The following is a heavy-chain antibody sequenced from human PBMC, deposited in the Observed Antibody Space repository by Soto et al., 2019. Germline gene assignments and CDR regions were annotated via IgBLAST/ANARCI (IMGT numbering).Heavy chain of an antibody. J-gene: IGHJ4*02. CDR2: VYSSGRT. V-gene: IGHV4-30-4*01. CDR3: ARIYLRTSNYYEAPIVDY. Sequence: QVQLHESGPGLVKPSQTLSLTCAVSGVSISSGDYYWSWIRQPPGMGLEWIGYVYSSGRTYYNPSLKSRLFMALDTSTNHLSQEVTSLTAADTAVYYCARIYLRTSNYYEAPIVDYWGQGSLGTVSS. D-gene: IGHD3-3*01. CDR1: GVSISSGDYY.